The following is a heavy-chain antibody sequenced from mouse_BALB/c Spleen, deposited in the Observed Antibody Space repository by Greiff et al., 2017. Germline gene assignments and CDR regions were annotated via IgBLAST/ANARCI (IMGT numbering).Heavy chain of an antibody. CDR1: GYSITSGYY. D-gene: IGHD1-1*02. Sequence: EVQLVESGPGLVKPSQSLSLTCSVTGYSITSGYYWNWIRQFPGNKLEWMGYISYDGSNNYNPSLKNRISITRDTSKNQFFLKLNSVITEDTATYYCARDGTWFAYWGQGTLVTVSA. V-gene: IGHV3-6*02. CDR2: ISYDGSN. CDR3: ARDGTWFAY. J-gene: IGHJ3*01.